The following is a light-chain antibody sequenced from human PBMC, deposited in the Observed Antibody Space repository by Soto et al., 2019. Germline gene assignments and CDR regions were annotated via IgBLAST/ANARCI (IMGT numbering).Light chain of an antibody. CDR3: SSYAASDSFVV. CDR2: EVY. J-gene: IGLJ2*01. V-gene: IGLV2-8*01. Sequence: QSALTQPPSASGSPGQSVTISCTGTSSDDGGYNYVSWYQHHPDKAPKLIIYEVYKRPSGVPDRFSGSKSGNTASLTVSGLQAEDEAEYYCSSYAASDSFVVFGGGTKLTVL. CDR1: SSDDGGYNY.